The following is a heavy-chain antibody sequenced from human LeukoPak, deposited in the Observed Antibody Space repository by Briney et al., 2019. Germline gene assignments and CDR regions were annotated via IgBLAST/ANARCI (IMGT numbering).Heavy chain of an antibody. J-gene: IGHJ4*02. V-gene: IGHV4-39*01. CDR1: GVSISSSSYY. D-gene: IGHD6-13*01. CDR2: IYYSGST. Sequence: SETLSLTCTVSGVSISSSSYYWGWLRPPPGKGREWFGSIYYSGSTYYNPSLKSRVTISVDTSKNQFSLKLSSVTAADTAVYYCARLSIAAALYYFVYWGQGTLVTVSS. CDR3: ARLSIAAALYYFVY.